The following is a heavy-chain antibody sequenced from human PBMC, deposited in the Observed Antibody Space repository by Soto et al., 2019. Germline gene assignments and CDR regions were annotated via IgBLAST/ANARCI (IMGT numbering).Heavy chain of an antibody. CDR2: ISSDGDTI. CDR1: GFTFHEYA. CDR3: TKGGYDLIYYFGMDV. J-gene: IGHJ6*02. D-gene: IGHD5-12*01. Sequence: EVQLIESGGGWVQPGTSLRVSCVASGFTFHEYAIHWVRQAPGKGLEWVSGISSDGDTIAYADSVQGRFTVFRDKAKNSLYLQMNSLRAEDTALYYCTKGGYDLIYYFGMDVWGQVTTVTVSS. V-gene: IGHV3-9*01.